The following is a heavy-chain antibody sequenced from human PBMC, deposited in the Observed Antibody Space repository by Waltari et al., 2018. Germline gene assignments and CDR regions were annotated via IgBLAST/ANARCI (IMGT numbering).Heavy chain of an antibody. CDR1: GFLFNNDW. D-gene: IGHD3-10*01. J-gene: IGHJ4*02. Sequence: EVQLVESGGGLVEPGGSLRPSCGAHGFLFNNDWLPWVRQAPGKGLEWLGRIKSETYGGTTDYAVPVKGRFTISRDDSKNTLYLQMNSLKIEDTAVYYCTQIALWFGDPVDYWGQGTLVTVSA. CDR2: IKSETYGGTT. V-gene: IGHV3-15*07. CDR3: TQIALWFGDPVDY.